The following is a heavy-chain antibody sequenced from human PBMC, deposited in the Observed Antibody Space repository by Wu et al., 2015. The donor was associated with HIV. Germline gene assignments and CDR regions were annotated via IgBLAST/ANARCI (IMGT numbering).Heavy chain of an antibody. CDR3: AEGGCSPTSCWYYFDY. D-gene: IGHD6-19*01. CDR2: INVGNGNT. Sequence: QVQLVQSGAEVKKPGAAVKVSCKASGYIFMKYGVSWVRQAPGQGLEWMGWINVGNGNTKHAQKVQGRLTMTTDTSTNTAYMELKSLRYDDTAVYYCAEGGCSPTSCWYYFDYWGQGTLVTVSS. CDR1: GYIFMKYG. V-gene: IGHV1-18*01. J-gene: IGHJ4*02.